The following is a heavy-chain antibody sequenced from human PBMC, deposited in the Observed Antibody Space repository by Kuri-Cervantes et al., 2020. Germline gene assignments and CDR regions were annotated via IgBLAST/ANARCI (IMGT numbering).Heavy chain of an antibody. Sequence: GESLKISCAASGFTFSSYAMSWVRQAPGKGLEWVSAISGSGGSTYYADSVKGRFTISRDNSKNTLYLQMNSLRAEDTAVYYCARDASRITGATNDYWGQGTLVTVSS. V-gene: IGHV3-23*01. CDR1: GFTFSSYA. J-gene: IGHJ4*02. D-gene: IGHD1-20*01. CDR2: ISGSGGST. CDR3: ARDASRITGATNDY.